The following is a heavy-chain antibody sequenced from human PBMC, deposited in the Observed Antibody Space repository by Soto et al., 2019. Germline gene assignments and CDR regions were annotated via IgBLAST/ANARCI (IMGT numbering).Heavy chain of an antibody. CDR1: GGCGSRGCYY. D-gene: IGHD6-19*01. V-gene: IGHV4-61*01. Sequence: SETLSLTCTVAGGCGSRGCYYWRWIRQPPGKGLEWIGYIYYSGSTNYNPSLKSRVTISVDTSKNQFSLKLSSVTAADTAVYYCARGFIGVKGWFDPWGQGTLVTVSS. CDR3: ARGFIGVKGWFDP. J-gene: IGHJ5*02. CDR2: IYYSGST.